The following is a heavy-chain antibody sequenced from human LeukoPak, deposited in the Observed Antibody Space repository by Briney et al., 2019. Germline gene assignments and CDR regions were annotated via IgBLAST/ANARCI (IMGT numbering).Heavy chain of an antibody. CDR2: ISYDGSNK. CDR3: ARGLVLVPIYNWFDP. CDR1: GFTFSSYA. V-gene: IGHV3-30-3*01. J-gene: IGHJ5*02. Sequence: GGSLRLSCAASGFTFSSYAMHWVRQAPGKGLEWVAVISYDGSNKYYADSVKGRFTISRDNSKNTLYPQMNSLRAEDTAVYYCARGLVLVPIYNWFDPWGQGTLVTVSS. D-gene: IGHD6-13*01.